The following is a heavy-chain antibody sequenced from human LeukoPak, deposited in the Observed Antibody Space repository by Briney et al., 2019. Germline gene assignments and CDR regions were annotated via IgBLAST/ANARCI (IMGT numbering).Heavy chain of an antibody. J-gene: IGHJ3*02. V-gene: IGHV5-10-1*01. CDR3: ARPDDYGGKPAAFDI. D-gene: IGHD4-23*01. CDR2: IDPSDSYA. CDR1: GYSFTSYW. Sequence: GESLKISCKGSGYSFTSYWISWVCQMPGKGLEWMGRIDPSDSYANYSPSFQGHVTFSVDKSISTAYLHWSSLKASDTAMYYCARPDDYGGKPAAFDIWGQGTMVTVSS.